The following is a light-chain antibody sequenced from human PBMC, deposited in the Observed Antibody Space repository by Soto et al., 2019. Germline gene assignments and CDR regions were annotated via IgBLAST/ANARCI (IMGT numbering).Light chain of an antibody. V-gene: IGLV2-14*01. CDR2: EVN. CDR3: SSFTSTHPYV. Sequence: SALTQPASVCGSPGQSITISCTGTSSDVAFYNHVSWYQQHPGKAPKLLIYEVNNRPSGVSHRFSGSKSGNTASLTISGLQAEDEADYYCSSFTSTHPYVFGTGTKVTVL. J-gene: IGLJ1*01. CDR1: SSDVAFYNH.